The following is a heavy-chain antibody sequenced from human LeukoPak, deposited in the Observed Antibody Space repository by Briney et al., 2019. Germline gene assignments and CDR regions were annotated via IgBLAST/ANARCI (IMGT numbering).Heavy chain of an antibody. Sequence: GGSLRLSCAASGFTFSSYEMNWVRQAPGKGLEWVSYISSSGSTLYYADSVKGRFTISRDNAENSLYLQMNSLRAEDTAIYYCARDSVVVPAAACDSWGQGTLVTVSS. J-gene: IGHJ4*02. CDR1: GFTFSSYE. D-gene: IGHD2-2*01. CDR2: ISSSGSTL. V-gene: IGHV3-48*03. CDR3: ARDSVVVPAAACDS.